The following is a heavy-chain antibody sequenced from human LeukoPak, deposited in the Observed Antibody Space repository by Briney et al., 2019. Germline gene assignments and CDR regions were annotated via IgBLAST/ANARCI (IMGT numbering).Heavy chain of an antibody. J-gene: IGHJ5*02. CDR3: ARGIVVVPAAEFSWFDP. D-gene: IGHD2-2*01. V-gene: IGHV3-11*03. CDR2: ISSSSSYT. CDR1: GFTFSDYY. Sequence: PGGSLRLSCAASGFTFSDYYMSWIRQAPEKGLEWVSYISSSSSYTNYADSVKGRFTISRDNAKNSLYLQMNSLRAEDTAVYYCARGIVVVPAAEFSWFDPWGQGTLVTVSS.